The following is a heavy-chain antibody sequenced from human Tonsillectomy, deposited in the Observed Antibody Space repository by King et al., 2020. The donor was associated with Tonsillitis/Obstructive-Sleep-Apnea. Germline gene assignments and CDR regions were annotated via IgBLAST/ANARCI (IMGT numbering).Heavy chain of an antibody. Sequence: VQLVESGGGLVKPGGSLRLSCAASGFTFSDNYMSWIRQAPGKGLEWVSYISSSSSYTNYADSVKGRFTISRDNAKNSLYLQMNSLRAEDTAVYYCAREGFGAYMFDSWGQGTLVTVSS. J-gene: IGHJ4*02. CDR3: AREGFGAYMFDS. CDR1: GFTFSDNY. CDR2: ISSSSSYT. D-gene: IGHD4/OR15-4a*01. V-gene: IGHV3-11*06.